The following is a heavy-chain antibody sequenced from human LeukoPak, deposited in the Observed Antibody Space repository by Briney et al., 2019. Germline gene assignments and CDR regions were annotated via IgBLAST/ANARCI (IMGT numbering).Heavy chain of an antibody. CDR3: AKNRQWLENWFDP. CDR2: ISGSGGST. J-gene: IGHJ5*02. D-gene: IGHD6-19*01. Sequence: PGGSLRLSCAASGFTFSSYAMSWVRQAPGKGLEWVSAISGSGGSTYYADSVKGRFTISRDNAKNSLYLQMNSLRAEDTAVYYCAKNRQWLENWFDPWGQGTLVTVSS. V-gene: IGHV3-23*01. CDR1: GFTFSSYA.